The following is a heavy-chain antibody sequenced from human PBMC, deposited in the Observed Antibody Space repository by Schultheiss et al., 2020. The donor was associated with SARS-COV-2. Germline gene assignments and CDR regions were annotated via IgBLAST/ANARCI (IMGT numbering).Heavy chain of an antibody. CDR1: GGSISSRNW. CDR2: IYHSGST. J-gene: IGHJ4*02. CDR3: ARGFDS. V-gene: IGHV4-4*02. Sequence: SETLSLTCAVSGGSISSRNWWSWVRQSPGKGLEWIGEIYHSGSTNYSPSLKSRVTMSVDTSKNQFSLRLSSVTAADTAVYYCARGFDSWGQGTLVTVSS.